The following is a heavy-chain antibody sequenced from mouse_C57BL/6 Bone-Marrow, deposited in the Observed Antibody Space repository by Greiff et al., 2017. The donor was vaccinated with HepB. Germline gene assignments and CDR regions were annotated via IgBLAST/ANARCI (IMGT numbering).Heavy chain of an antibody. CDR2: ISSGSSTI. V-gene: IGHV5-17*01. J-gene: IGHJ3*01. D-gene: IGHD1-1*01. Sequence: EVQRVESGGGLVKPGGSLKLSCAASGFTFSDYGMHWVRQAPEKGLEWVAYISSGSSTIYYADTVKGRFTISRDNAKNTLFLQMTSLRSEDTAMYYCARRYYGSLAYWGQGTLVTVSA. CDR1: GFTFSDYG. CDR3: ARRYYGSLAY.